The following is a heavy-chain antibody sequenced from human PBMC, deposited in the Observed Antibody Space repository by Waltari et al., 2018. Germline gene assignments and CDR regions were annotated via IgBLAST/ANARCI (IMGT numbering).Heavy chain of an antibody. Sequence: QVQLVQSGAEVKKPGSSVKVSCKASGGTFSSYTISWVRQAPGQGLEWMGRIIPNLGIANDAQKFQGRVTITADKSTSTAYMELSSLRSEDTAVYYCARSYGGYVFDYWGQGTLVTVSS. V-gene: IGHV1-69*02. CDR3: ARSYGGYVFDY. D-gene: IGHD4-17*01. CDR1: GGTFSSYT. CDR2: IIPNLGIA. J-gene: IGHJ4*02.